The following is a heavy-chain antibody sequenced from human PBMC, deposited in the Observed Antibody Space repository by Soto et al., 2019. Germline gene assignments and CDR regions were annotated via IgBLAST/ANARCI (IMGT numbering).Heavy chain of an antibody. CDR2: INRDGSST. D-gene: IGHD3-3*01. CDR1: GFTFSGYW. J-gene: IGHJ4*02. V-gene: IGHV3-74*01. CDR3: AREQDDLPAD. Sequence: GGSLRLSCAASGFTFSGYWMHWVRQVPGKGLVWVSRINRDGSSTSYVGSVKGRFTISRDNAKNTLYLQMNSLRADDTGVYFGAREQDDLPADWGQGTLVTVSS.